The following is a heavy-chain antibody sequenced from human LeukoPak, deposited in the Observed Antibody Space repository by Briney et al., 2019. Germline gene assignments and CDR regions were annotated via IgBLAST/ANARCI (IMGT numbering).Heavy chain of an antibody. CDR2: ISAGGDA. CDR3: ARETRYDFWSGGNWFDP. CDR1: GLTFSSYA. V-gene: IGHV3-23*01. J-gene: IGHJ5*02. D-gene: IGHD3-3*01. Sequence: GGSLRLSCVASGLTFSSYAFTWVRQAPGRGLEWVSGISAGGDAYYADSVKGRFTISRDNAKNTLYLQMNSLRAEDTAVYYCARETRYDFWSGGNWFDPWGQGTLVTVSS.